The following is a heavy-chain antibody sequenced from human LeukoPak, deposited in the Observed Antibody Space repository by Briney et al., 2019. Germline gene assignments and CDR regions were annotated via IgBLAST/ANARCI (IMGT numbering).Heavy chain of an antibody. Sequence: GASVKVSCKASGYTFTGYYLHWVRQAPGQGLEWMGWINPNSGATNYAQTFQGRVTLTRDTSISTAYMGLTWLSSDDTAVYYCARDRGSGSYYYPSLDDAFDIWGQGTMVSVSS. CDR2: INPNSGAT. J-gene: IGHJ3*02. D-gene: IGHD3-10*01. CDR1: GYTFTGYY. V-gene: IGHV1-2*02. CDR3: ARDRGSGSYYYPSLDDAFDI.